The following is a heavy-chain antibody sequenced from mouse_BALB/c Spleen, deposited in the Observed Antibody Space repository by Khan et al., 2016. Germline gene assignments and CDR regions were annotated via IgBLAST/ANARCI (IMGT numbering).Heavy chain of an antibody. CDR3: ASKVYYFDY. J-gene: IGHJ2*01. V-gene: IGHV5-6-5*01. Sequence: EVELVESGGGLVKPGGSLKLSCAASGFTFSTYAMSCVRQTPEKRLEWVASISSGGSAFYPAILKRRFTISRDNARNILYLQLSSLRSEGTAMYYCASKVYYFDYWGQGTTLTVSS. CDR1: GFTFSTYA. CDR2: ISSGGSA.